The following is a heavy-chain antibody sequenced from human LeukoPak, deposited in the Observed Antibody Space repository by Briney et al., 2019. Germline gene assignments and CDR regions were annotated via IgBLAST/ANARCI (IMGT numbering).Heavy chain of an antibody. V-gene: IGHV1-2*02. CDR1: GYTFTGYY. J-gene: IGHJ4*02. D-gene: IGHD3-16*01. CDR2: INPNRGGT. CDR3: ARDRRGSLQVDY. Sequence: ASVKVSCKASGYTFTGYYMHWVRQAPGQGLEWMGWINPNRGGTNYAQKFQGRVTMTRDTSISTAYMELSRLRSDDTAVYYCARDRRGSLQVDYWGQGTLVTVSS.